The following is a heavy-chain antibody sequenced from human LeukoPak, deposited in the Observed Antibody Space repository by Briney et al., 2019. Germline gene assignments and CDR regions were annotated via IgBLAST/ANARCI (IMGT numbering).Heavy chain of an antibody. Sequence: GRSLRLSCAASGFTFSSYGMHWVRQAPGKGLEWVAVISYDGSNKYYADSVKGRFTISRDNSKNTLYLQMNSLRAEDTAVYHCAKDLNSGPRDIWGQGTMVTVPS. CDR2: ISYDGSNK. CDR1: GFTFSSYG. V-gene: IGHV3-30*18. CDR3: AKDLNSGPRDI. J-gene: IGHJ3*02. D-gene: IGHD1-26*01.